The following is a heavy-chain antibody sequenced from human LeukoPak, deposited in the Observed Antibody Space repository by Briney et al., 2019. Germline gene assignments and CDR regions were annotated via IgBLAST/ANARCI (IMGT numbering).Heavy chain of an antibody. CDR3: AKDQLLGGSYTFDY. CDR1: GFTVSSNY. D-gene: IGHD1-26*01. J-gene: IGHJ4*02. CDR2: IYSGGST. V-gene: IGHV3-66*01. Sequence: GGSLRLSCAASGFTVSSNYMSWVRQAPGKGLEWVSVIYSGGSTYYADSVKGRFTISRDNSKNTLYLQMNSLRAEDTAVYYCAKDQLLGGSYTFDYWGQGTLVTVSS.